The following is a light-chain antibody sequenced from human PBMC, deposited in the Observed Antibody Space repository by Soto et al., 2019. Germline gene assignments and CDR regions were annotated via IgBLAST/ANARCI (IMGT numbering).Light chain of an antibody. CDR1: SGDVGSYNY. V-gene: IGLV2-14*03. CDR3: SSYTTSNTLV. Sequence: QSALTQPASVSGSPGQSITISCTGTSGDVGSYNYVSWYQQHTGKAPKLMIYDVSDRPSGVSNRFSGSKSGNTASLTISGLQAEDEANYYFSSYTTSNTLVFGGWTKLTVL. CDR2: DVS. J-gene: IGLJ2*01.